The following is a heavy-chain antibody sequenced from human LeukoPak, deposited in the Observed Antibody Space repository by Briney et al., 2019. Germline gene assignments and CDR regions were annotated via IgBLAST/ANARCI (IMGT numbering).Heavy chain of an antibody. CDR3: AKVGDDYGDYVSAPHYYGMDV. J-gene: IGHJ6*02. Sequence: GGSLRLSCAASGFTFRTYAMSWVRQASEKGLEWVSTISVRAGTTYYADSVKGRFAISRDNSKNTLYLQMNSLRAEDTAMYYCAKVGDDYGDYVSAPHYYGMDVWGRGTTVTVSS. D-gene: IGHD4-17*01. CDR1: GFTFRTYA. CDR2: ISVRAGTT. V-gene: IGHV3-23*01.